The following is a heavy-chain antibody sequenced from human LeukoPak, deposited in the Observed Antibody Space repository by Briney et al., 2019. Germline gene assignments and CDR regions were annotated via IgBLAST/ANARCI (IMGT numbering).Heavy chain of an antibody. V-gene: IGHV4-34*01. CDR1: GGSFSGYY. D-gene: IGHD5-18*01. CDR2: INHSGST. Sequence: SETLSLTCAVYGGSFSGYYWSWIRQPPGKGLEWIGEINHSGSTNYNPSLKSRVTISVDTSKNQFSLKLSSVTAADTAVYYCASSSYGYYFDYWGQGTLVTVSS. CDR3: ASSSYGYYFDY. J-gene: IGHJ4*02.